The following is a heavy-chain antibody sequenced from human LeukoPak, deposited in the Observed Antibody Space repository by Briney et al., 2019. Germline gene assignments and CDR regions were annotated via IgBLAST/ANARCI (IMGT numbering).Heavy chain of an antibody. Sequence: GGSLRLSCAASGFTVSATYMNWVRQAPGKGLEWVSIIYTGGNTYYADSVKGRFTISRDISKNTLYLQMNSLRPEDTAVYYCARTSQTFDYWGQGTLVTVSS. V-gene: IGHV3-53*05. CDR1: GFTVSATY. CDR2: IYTGGNT. J-gene: IGHJ4*02. CDR3: ARTSQTFDY.